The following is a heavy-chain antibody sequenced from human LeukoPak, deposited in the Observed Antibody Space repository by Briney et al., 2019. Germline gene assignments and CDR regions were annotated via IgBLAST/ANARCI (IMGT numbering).Heavy chain of an antibody. J-gene: IGHJ3*02. Sequence: GGSLRLSCVASGFTFSSSWMSWVRQTPGKGLEWVASIRQDGGQKYYVDSVKGRFTISRDNAKNSLYLQMNSLRAEDTAVYYCARERTLSGSYYDAFDIWGQGTMVTVSS. CDR3: ARERTLSGSYYDAFDI. CDR1: GFTFSSSW. V-gene: IGHV3-7*01. D-gene: IGHD1-26*01. CDR2: IRQDGGQK.